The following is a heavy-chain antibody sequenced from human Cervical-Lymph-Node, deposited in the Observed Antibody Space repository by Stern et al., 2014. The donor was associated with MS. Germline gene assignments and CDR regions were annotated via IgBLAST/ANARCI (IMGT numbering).Heavy chain of an antibody. CDR3: ARGPYCSSTSCYTNGYYFYGMDV. CDR2: ISGYNGNT. D-gene: IGHD2-2*02. Sequence: MQLVESGPEVKKPGASVKVSCKTSGYTFTSFGISWVRRAPGQGLEWMGWISGYNGNTKYSPKFQGRVTLTTDTSTNTAHMDLTSLRSDDTAIYYCARGPYCSSTSCYTNGYYFYGMDVWGQGTTVTVSS. CDR1: GYTFTSFG. J-gene: IGHJ6*02. V-gene: IGHV1-18*01.